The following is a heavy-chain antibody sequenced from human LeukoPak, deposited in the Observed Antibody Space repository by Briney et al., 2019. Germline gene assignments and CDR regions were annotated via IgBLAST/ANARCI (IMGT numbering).Heavy chain of an antibody. Sequence: GGSLRLSCAASGFTFSSYAMSWVRQAPGKGLEWVASINHNGNVNYYVDSVKGRFTISRDNAKNSLYLPMSNLRAEDTAVYFCARGGGLDVWGQGATVTVSS. J-gene: IGHJ6*02. V-gene: IGHV3-7*03. CDR2: INHNGNVN. CDR1: GFTFSSYA. CDR3: ARGGGLDV. D-gene: IGHD3-16*01.